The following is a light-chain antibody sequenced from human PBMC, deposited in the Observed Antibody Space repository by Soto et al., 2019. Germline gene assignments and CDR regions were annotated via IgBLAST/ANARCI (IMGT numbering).Light chain of an antibody. CDR1: QSVSSN. V-gene: IGKV3-15*01. CDR2: GAS. J-gene: IGKJ4*01. CDR3: QQYNNWPIT. Sequence: ETVMTQSPATMSVSPVERATIYCRASQSVSSNLAWYQQKPGQAPRLLIFGASARATGIPARFSGSGSGTEFTLTISSLQSEDFAVYYCQQYNNWPITFGGGTKVDIK.